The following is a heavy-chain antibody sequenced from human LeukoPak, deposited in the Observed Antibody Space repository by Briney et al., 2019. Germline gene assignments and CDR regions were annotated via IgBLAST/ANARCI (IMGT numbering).Heavy chain of an antibody. CDR3: ARDLNYDILTGYQYYFDY. J-gene: IGHJ4*02. Sequence: GASVKVSCKASGYTFTGYYMHWVRQAPGQGLEWMGWINPNSGGTNYAQKFQVRVTMTRDTSISTAYMELSRLRSDDTAVYYCARDLNYDILTGYQYYFDYWGQGTLVTVSS. CDR2: INPNSGGT. D-gene: IGHD3-9*01. V-gene: IGHV1-2*02. CDR1: GYTFTGYY.